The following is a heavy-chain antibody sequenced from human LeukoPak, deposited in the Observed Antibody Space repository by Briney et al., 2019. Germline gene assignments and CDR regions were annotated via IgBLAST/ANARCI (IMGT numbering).Heavy chain of an antibody. CDR1: GFTFRTYG. Sequence: PGGSLRLSCAASGFTFRTYGMHWVRQAPGKGLEWVAFTWSDGSEKYYADSVKGRFTISRDDSKNTLYLQMNSLRAEDTAVYYCARDLYTAMGKGGYWGQGTLVTVSS. J-gene: IGHJ4*02. CDR2: TWSDGSEK. V-gene: IGHV3-30*02. CDR3: ARDLYTAMGKGGY. D-gene: IGHD5-18*01.